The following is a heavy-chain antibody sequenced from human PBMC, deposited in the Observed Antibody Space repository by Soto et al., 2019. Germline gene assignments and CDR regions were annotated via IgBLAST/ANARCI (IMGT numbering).Heavy chain of an antibody. D-gene: IGHD3-16*01. J-gene: IGHJ4*02. Sequence: EVQLVESGGGLVQPGESLRLSCAASGFTVSNYHMTWVRQAPGKGLEWVSAVYADGATSHADSVKDRITVFRNNSRNTLNLEKRRLRAEGTAVYYCARWGGGLDYWGQGTLVTVSS. CDR1: GFTVSNYH. CDR3: ARWGGGLDY. CDR2: VYADGAT. V-gene: IGHV3-66*01.